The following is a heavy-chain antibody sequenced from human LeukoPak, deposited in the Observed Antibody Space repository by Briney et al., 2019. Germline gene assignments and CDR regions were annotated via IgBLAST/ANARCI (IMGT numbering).Heavy chain of an antibody. Sequence: GGFLRLSCAASGFSFSSYAMSWVRQAPGKGLAWVSAISGSGGYTHYADSVKGRFTISRDNSKSTLYLQMNSLRAEDTAVYYCANGYCSGGSCYYYYMDVWGKGTTVTVSS. V-gene: IGHV3-23*01. CDR3: ANGYCSGGSCYYYYMDV. CDR1: GFSFSSYA. J-gene: IGHJ6*03. D-gene: IGHD2-15*01. CDR2: ISGSGGYT.